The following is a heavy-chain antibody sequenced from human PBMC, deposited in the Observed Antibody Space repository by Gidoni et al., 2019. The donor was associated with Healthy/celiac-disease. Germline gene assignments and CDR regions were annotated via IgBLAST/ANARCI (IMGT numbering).Heavy chain of an antibody. D-gene: IGHD3-22*01. CDR3: ARDLGYYDSSEDY. J-gene: IGHJ4*02. Sequence: QVQLVESGGGVVQPGRSLRLSCAASGFTFSSYAMHWVRQAPGKGLEWVAVISYDGSNKYYADSVKGRFTISRDNSKNTLYLQMNSLRAEDTAVYYCARDLGYYDSSEDYWGQGTLVTVSS. CDR1: GFTFSSYA. V-gene: IGHV3-30-3*01. CDR2: ISYDGSNK.